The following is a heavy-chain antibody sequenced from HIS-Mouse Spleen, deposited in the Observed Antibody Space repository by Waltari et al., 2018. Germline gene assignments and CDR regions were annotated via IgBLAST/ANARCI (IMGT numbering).Heavy chain of an antibody. J-gene: IGHJ3*02. V-gene: IGHV3-7*01. CDR3: ARGLDAFDI. CDR1: GFTCSGYW. D-gene: IGHD6-19*01. Sequence: EVQRGESGGGLVQPGGSLRLSCAAAGFTCSGYWMSWVRQAPGKGLEWVANIKQDGSEKYYVDSLKGRFTISRDNAKNSLYLQMNSLRAEDTAVYYCARGLDAFDIWGQGTMVTVSS. CDR2: IKQDGSEK.